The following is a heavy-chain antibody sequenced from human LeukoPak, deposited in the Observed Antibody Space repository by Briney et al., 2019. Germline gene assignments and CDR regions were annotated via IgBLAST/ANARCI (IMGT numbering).Heavy chain of an antibody. D-gene: IGHD6-13*01. CDR1: GYTLTELS. CDR2: FDPKDGET. CDR3: ATVIAAAGTFDY. J-gene: IGHJ4*02. Sequence: ASVKVSCKVSGYTLTELSMHWVRQAPGKGLEWMGGFDPKDGETIYAQKFQGRVTMTEDTSTDTAYMELSSLRSEDTAVYYCATVIAAAGTFDYWGQGTLVTVSS. V-gene: IGHV1-24*01.